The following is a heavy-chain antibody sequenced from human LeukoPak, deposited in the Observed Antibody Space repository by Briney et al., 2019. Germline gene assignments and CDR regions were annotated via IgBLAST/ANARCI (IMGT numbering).Heavy chain of an antibody. D-gene: IGHD3-3*01. CDR3: ARDVWHRLRFLEWDALDY. CDR1: GFTFSSYS. Sequence: GGSLRLSCAASGFTFSSYSMNWVRQAPGKGLEWVSSISSSSSYIYYADSVKGRFTISRDNAKNSLYLQMNSLRAEDTAVYYCARDVWHRLRFLEWDALDYWGQGTLVTVSS. CDR2: ISSSSSYI. J-gene: IGHJ4*02. V-gene: IGHV3-21*01.